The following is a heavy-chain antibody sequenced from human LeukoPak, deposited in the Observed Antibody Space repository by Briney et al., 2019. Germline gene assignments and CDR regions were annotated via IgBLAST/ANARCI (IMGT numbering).Heavy chain of an antibody. Sequence: SQTLSLTCAISGDSVSSSNAAWNWIRQSSSRGLEWLGRTYYRSRWYNDYAVSVKSRITIDPDTSKNQFPLQLNSATPEDTAVYYCARDGLGGSYYDYWGQGTLVTVSS. V-gene: IGHV6-1*01. J-gene: IGHJ4*02. CDR3: ARDGLGGSYYDY. D-gene: IGHD1-26*01. CDR1: GDSVSSSNAA. CDR2: TYYRSRWYN.